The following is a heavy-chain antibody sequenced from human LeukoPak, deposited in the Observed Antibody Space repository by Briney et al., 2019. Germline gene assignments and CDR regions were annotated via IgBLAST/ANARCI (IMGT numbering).Heavy chain of an antibody. J-gene: IGHJ4*02. D-gene: IGHD2-15*01. Sequence: SETLSLTCTVSGGSISSSSYYWGWIRQPPGKGLEWIGYIYYSGSTYYNPSLKSRVTMSVDTSKNQFSLKLSSVTAVDTAVYYCARISSSGGSSWGQGTLVTVSS. CDR1: GGSISSSSYY. CDR3: ARISSSGGSS. V-gene: IGHV4-39*07. CDR2: IYYSGST.